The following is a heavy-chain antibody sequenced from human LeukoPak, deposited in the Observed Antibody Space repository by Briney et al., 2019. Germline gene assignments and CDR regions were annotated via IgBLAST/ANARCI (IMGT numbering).Heavy chain of an antibody. CDR3: ATAPRLRYFDWLSPNY. CDR2: INSNSGNT. Sequence: ASVKVSCKASGYTFTSYDFNWVRQATGQGLDWMGWINSNSGNTGYAQKFQGRVTMTEDTSTDTAYMELSSLRSEDTAVYYCATAPRLRYFDWLSPNYWGQGTLVTVSS. V-gene: IGHV1-8*01. CDR1: GYTFTSYD. D-gene: IGHD3-9*01. J-gene: IGHJ4*02.